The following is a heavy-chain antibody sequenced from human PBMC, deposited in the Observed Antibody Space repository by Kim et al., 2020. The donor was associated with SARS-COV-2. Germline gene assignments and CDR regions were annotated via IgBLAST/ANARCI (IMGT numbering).Heavy chain of an antibody. D-gene: IGHD6-19*01. CDR2: INHSGST. Sequence: SETLSLTCAVYGGSFSGYYWSWIRQPPGKGLEWIGEINHSGSTNYNPSLKSRVTISVDTSKNQFSLKLSSVTAADTAVYYCARKSKGGSGWYYYYYYGM. J-gene: IGHJ6*01. CDR3: ARKSKGGSGWYYYYYYGM. CDR1: GGSFSGYY. V-gene: IGHV4-34*01.